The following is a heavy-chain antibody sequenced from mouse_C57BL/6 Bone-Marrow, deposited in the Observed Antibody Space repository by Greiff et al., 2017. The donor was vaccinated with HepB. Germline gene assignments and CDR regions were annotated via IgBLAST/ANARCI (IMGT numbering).Heavy chain of an antibody. CDR2: IYPRSGNT. J-gene: IGHJ2*01. Sequence: VQLQQSGAELARPGASVKLSCKASGYTFTSYGISWVKQRTGQGLEWIGEIYPRSGNTYYNEKFKGKATLTADKSSSTAYMELRSLTSEDFAVYFCARIGTYYSNYGYFDYWGQGTTLTVSS. CDR1: GYTFTSYG. V-gene: IGHV1-81*01. CDR3: ARIGTYYSNYGYFDY. D-gene: IGHD2-5*01.